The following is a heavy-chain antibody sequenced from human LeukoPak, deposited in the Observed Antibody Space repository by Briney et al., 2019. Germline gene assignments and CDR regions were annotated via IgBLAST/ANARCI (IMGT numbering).Heavy chain of an antibody. CDR2: IYYSGST. CDR3: ARGLAAAGTSYLDY. D-gene: IGHD6-13*01. CDR1: GGSISSYY. Sequence: SETLSLTCSVSGGSISSYYWSWIRQPPGKGLEWIGYIYYSGSTNYNPSLKSRVTISVDTSKNQFSLKLSSVTAADTAVYYCARGLAAAGTSYLDYWGQGTLVTVSS. J-gene: IGHJ4*02. V-gene: IGHV4-59*01.